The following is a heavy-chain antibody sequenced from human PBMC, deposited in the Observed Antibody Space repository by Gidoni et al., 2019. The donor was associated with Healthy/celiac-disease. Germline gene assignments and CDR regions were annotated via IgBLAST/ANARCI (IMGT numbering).Heavy chain of an antibody. CDR1: GGTFSSYA. J-gene: IGHJ6*02. D-gene: IGHD3-3*01. CDR2: IIPIFGTA. CDR3: ATRRSYYDFWSGPPQRYYYYGMDV. V-gene: IGHV1-69*06. Sequence: QVQLVQSGAEVKKPGSSVKVSCKASGGTFSSYAISWVRQAPGQGLEWMGGIIPIFGTANYAQKFQGRVTITADKSTSTAYMELSSLRSEDTAVYYCATRRSYYDFWSGPPQRYYYYGMDVWGQGTTVTVSS.